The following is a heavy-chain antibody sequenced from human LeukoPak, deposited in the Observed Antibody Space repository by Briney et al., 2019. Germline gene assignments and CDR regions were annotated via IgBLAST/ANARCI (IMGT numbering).Heavy chain of an antibody. V-gene: IGHV1-2*02. CDR3: ARARNYYDSSGYDDFDY. Sequence: VASVKVSCKASGYTFTGYYMHWVRQAPGQGLEWMGWINPNSGGTNYAQKFQGRVTMTRDTSISTAYMVLSRLRSDDTAVYYCARARNYYDSSGYDDFDYWGQGTLVTVSS. D-gene: IGHD3-22*01. CDR2: INPNSGGT. CDR1: GYTFTGYY. J-gene: IGHJ4*02.